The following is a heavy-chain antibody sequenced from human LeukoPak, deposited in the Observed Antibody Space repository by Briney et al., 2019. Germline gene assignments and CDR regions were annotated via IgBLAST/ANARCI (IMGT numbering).Heavy chain of an antibody. V-gene: IGHV3-21*01. CDR3: AREAWFGELLPRY. CDR2: ISSSSSYI. Sequence: PGGSLRLSCAASGFTVSSNYMSWVRQAPGKGLEWVSSISSSSSYIYYADSVKGRFTISRDNAKNSLYLQMNSLRAEDTAVYYCAREAWFGELLPRYWGQGTLVTVSS. CDR1: GFTVSSNY. D-gene: IGHD3-10*01. J-gene: IGHJ4*02.